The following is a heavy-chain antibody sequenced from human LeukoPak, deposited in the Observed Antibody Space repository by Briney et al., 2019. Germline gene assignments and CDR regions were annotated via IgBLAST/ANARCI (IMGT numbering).Heavy chain of an antibody. D-gene: IGHD5-18*01. Sequence: PGGSLRLSCAASGFTFSSYSMNWVRQAPGKGLEWVSSISSSGSTIYYADAVKRRFTISRDNDKNSLYLQMNSLRAEDTAVYYCARNGRYSYGFDYWGQGTLVTVSS. J-gene: IGHJ4*02. CDR3: ARNGRYSYGFDY. CDR1: GFTFSSYS. V-gene: IGHV3-48*04. CDR2: ISSSGSTI.